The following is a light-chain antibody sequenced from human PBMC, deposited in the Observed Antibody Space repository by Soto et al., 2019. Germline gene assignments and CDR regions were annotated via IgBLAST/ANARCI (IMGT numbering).Light chain of an antibody. V-gene: IGKV1-27*01. CDR2: AAS. CDR1: QGISNY. CDR3: QKYNSAPHT. J-gene: IGKJ1*01. Sequence: DIQMTQSPSSLSASVGDRATLTCRASQGISNYLAWYQQKPGKVPKVLIYAASTLQSGVPSRFSGSGSGTDFTLTISSLQPEDVATYYCQKYNSAPHTFDQGTKVDIK.